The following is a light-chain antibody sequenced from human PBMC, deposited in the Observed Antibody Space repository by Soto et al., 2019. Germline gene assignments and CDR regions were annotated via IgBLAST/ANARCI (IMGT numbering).Light chain of an antibody. CDR3: SSFAGSGTLVV. Sequence: QSALTQPASLSGSPGQSITISCTGTKTDIGNYNLVSWYQRHPDKAPKLIIYEDTKRPSGISNRFSASKSGTTASLTISGLQAEDAADYHCSSFAGSGTLVVFGGGTQLTVL. CDR2: EDT. V-gene: IGLV2-23*01. CDR1: KTDIGNYNL. J-gene: IGLJ2*01.